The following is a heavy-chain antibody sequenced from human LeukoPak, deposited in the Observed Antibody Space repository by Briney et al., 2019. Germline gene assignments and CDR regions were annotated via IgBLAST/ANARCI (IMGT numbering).Heavy chain of an antibody. V-gene: IGHV3-9*01. CDR1: GFTFNDYA. CDR3: SKARRDAYNDPFDY. J-gene: IGHJ4*02. D-gene: IGHD5-24*01. Sequence: GRSLRLSCAASGFTFNDYAMHWVRQAPGKGLEWVSGINWSSGDKGYADSVKGRFTISRDNAKNSLYLQMNSLRAEDTALYYCSKARRDAYNDPFDYWGQGTLVTVSS. CDR2: INWSSGDK.